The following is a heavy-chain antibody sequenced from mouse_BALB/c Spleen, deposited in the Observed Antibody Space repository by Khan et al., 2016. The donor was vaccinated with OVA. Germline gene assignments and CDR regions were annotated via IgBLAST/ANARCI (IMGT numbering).Heavy chain of an antibody. D-gene: IGHD2-1*01. CDR1: GYTFTNYG. V-gene: IGHV9-3-1*01. J-gene: IGHJ3*01. Sequence: QIQLVQSGPELKKPGETVKISCKASGYTFTNYGMNWVKQAPGKGLKWMGWINTYTGEPTYADDFKGRLAFSLETSASTAYLQINNLKNEDTATYFWARSNGNYWFAYWGQGTLVTVSA. CDR2: INTYTGEP. CDR3: ARSNGNYWFAY.